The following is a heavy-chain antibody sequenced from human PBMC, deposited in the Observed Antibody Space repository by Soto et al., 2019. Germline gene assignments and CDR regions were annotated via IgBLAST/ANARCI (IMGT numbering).Heavy chain of an antibody. Sequence: EVQLLESGGGLVQPGGSLRLSCAASGFTFSSYAMSWVRQAPGKGLEWVSAISGSGGSTYYADSVKGRCTTSRDNSKNTLYLQMNSLRAEDTAVYYCAKDRYSFNPKICDYWGQGTLVTVSS. V-gene: IGHV3-23*01. J-gene: IGHJ4*02. D-gene: IGHD5-18*01. CDR2: ISGSGGST. CDR3: AKDRYSFNPKICDY. CDR1: GFTFSSYA.